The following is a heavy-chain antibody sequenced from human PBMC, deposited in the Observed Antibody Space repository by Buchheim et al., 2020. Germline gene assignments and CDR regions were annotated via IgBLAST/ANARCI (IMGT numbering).Heavy chain of an antibody. J-gene: IGHJ4*02. D-gene: IGHD1-14*01. CDR2: IYSGGST. V-gene: IGHV3-66*02. CDR1: GFTFSSYA. CDR3: ARDNRNHYFDY. Sequence: VQLVESGGGVVQPGKSLRLSCAASGFTFSSYAMSWVRQAPGKGLEWVSVIYSGGSTYYADSVKGRFTISRDNSKNTLYLQMNSLRAEDTAVYYCARDNRNHYFDYWGQGAL.